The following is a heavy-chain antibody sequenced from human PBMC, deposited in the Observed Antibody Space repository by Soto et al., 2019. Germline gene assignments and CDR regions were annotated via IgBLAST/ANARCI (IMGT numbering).Heavy chain of an antibody. CDR3: ARIRRDGYNDAFDI. CDR2: IIPIFGTA. V-gene: IGHV1-69*13. CDR1: GGTFSSYA. Sequence: EASVKVSCKASGGTFSSYAISWVRQAPGQGLEWMGGIIPIFGTANYAQKFQGRVTITADESTSTAYMELSSLRSEDTAVYYCARIRRDGYNDAFDIWGQGTMVTVSS. J-gene: IGHJ3*02. D-gene: IGHD5-12*01.